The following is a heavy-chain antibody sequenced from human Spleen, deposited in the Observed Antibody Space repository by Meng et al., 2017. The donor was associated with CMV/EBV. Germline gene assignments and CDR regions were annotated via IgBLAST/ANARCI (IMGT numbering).Heavy chain of an antibody. V-gene: IGHV4-59*01. CDR1: GGSNSSYY. CDR2: VLYSGTT. D-gene: IGHD2-2*01. Sequence: SETLSLTCTVSGGSNSSYYWSWIRQPPGKGLEWIGYVLYSGTTNYNPSLKSRVTMSVDSSKNQFSLKVRSVIAADSAIYYCARDSSDCSSTRCPHSYYNALDVWGQGTTVTVSS. CDR3: ARDSSDCSSTRCPHSYYNALDV. J-gene: IGHJ6*02.